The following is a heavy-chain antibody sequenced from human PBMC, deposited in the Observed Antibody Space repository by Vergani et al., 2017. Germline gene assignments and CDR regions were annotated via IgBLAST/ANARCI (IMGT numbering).Heavy chain of an antibody. Sequence: QAQLPQWGAGLLKPSETLSLTCAIYGGSFNDYWWTWIRQPPGKGLEWIGEIRHDGITHYSPSLKSRVTISIDTSTHQFSLNLRSVTAADTAVYYCARPLQPGGNSHWYFDLWGRGTLVSVSS. J-gene: IGHJ2*01. CDR2: IRHDGIT. CDR3: ARPLQPGGNSHWYFDL. V-gene: IGHV4-34*01. D-gene: IGHD4-23*01. CDR1: GGSFNDYW.